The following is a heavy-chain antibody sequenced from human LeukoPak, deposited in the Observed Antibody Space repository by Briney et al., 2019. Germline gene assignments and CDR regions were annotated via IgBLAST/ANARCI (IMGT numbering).Heavy chain of an antibody. CDR1: GFTFSNAW. D-gene: IGHD3-10*01. CDR3: TTAMWFGESLDFSYYYYYMDV. CDR2: IKSKTDGGTT. Sequence: PGGSLRLSCAASGFTFSNAWMSWVRQAPGKGLEWVGRIKSKTDGGTTDYAAPVKGRFTISRDDSKNTLYLQMNSLKTEDTAVYYCTTAMWFGESLDFSYYYYYMDVRGKGTTVTISS. V-gene: IGHV3-15*01. J-gene: IGHJ6*03.